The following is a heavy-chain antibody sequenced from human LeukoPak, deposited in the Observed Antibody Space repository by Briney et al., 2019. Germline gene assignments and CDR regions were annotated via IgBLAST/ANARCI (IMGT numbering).Heavy chain of an antibody. CDR3: ARGDPRIMVRGVPLGAYFDY. V-gene: IGHV1-2*02. J-gene: IGHJ4*02. CDR2: INPNSGGT. D-gene: IGHD3-10*01. CDR1: GYTFTGYY. Sequence: GASVKVSCKASGYTFTGYYMHWVRQAPGQGLEWMGWINPNSGGTNYAQKFQGRVTMTRDTSICTAYMELSRLRSDDTAVYYCARGDPRIMVRGVPLGAYFDYWGQGTLVTVSS.